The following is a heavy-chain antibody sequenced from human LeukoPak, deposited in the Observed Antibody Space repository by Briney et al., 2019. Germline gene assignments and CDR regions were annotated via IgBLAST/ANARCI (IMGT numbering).Heavy chain of an antibody. CDR3: ARRDSSGWYVFDY. CDR2: INAGNGNT. CDR1: GYTFTSYA. V-gene: IGHV1-3*01. Sequence: ASVKVSCKASGYTFTSYAMYWVRQAPGQRLEWMGWINAGNGNTKYSQKFQGRVTITRDTSASTAYMELSSLRSEDTAVYYCARRDSSGWYVFDYWGQGTLVTVSS. J-gene: IGHJ4*02. D-gene: IGHD6-19*01.